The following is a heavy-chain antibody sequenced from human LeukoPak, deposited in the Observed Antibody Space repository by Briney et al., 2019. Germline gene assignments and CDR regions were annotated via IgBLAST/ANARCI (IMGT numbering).Heavy chain of an antibody. CDR1: GFTFSSYA. CDR2: IKEDGSSQ. CDR3: VKDSGWFHFDS. V-gene: IGHV3-7*03. J-gene: IGHJ4*02. Sequence: GGSLRPSCAASGFTFSSYAMHWVRQAPGKGLEWVGHIKEDGSSQNYADSVKGRFTISRDNAKSSLHLQMNGLRAEDTAMYYCVKDSGWFHFDSWGQGTLVTVSS. D-gene: IGHD6-19*01.